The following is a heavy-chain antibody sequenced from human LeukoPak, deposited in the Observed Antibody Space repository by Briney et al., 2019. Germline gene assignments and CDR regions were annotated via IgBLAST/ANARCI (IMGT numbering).Heavy chain of an antibody. V-gene: IGHV3-21*01. D-gene: IGHD5-24*01. CDR3: ARDGGWLQYIDY. CDR1: GFSFTTYS. CDR2: ISSSNSFI. J-gene: IGHJ4*02. Sequence: PGGSLRLSCAASGFSFTTYSMNWVRQAPGKGLEWVSSISSSNSFINYADSVKGRFTISRDNAKNSLYLQMNSLRAEDTAVYYCARDGGWLQYIDYWGQGTLVTVSS.